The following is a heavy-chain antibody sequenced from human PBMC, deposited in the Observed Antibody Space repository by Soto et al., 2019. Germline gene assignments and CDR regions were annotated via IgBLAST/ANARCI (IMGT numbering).Heavy chain of an antibody. V-gene: IGHV4-34*01. D-gene: IGHD6-6*01. CDR2: INHSGST. Sequence: QVQLQQWGAGLLKPSETLSLTCAVYGGSFSGYYWSWIRQPPGKGLEWIGEINHSGSTNYNPSLKSRVTISVDTSKNQFSLKLSSVTAADTAVYYCARSEVRWYSSSGGMIDYWGQGTLVTVSS. CDR1: GGSFSGYY. J-gene: IGHJ4*02. CDR3: ARSEVRWYSSSGGMIDY.